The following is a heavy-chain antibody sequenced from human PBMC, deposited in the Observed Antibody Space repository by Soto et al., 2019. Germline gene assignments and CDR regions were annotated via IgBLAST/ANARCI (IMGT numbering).Heavy chain of an antibody. CDR2: ISSSGSTI. Sequence: QVQLVESGGGLVKPGGSLRLSCAASGFTFSDSYMSWIRQAPGKGLEWVSHISSSGSTIYYADSVKGRFTISRDNAKNSPYLQMNRLRAEDTAVYYCARQKAWTGEWLSLYAPGMDVWGQGTTVTVSS. CDR3: ARQKAWTGEWLSLYAPGMDV. J-gene: IGHJ6*02. V-gene: IGHV3-11*01. CDR1: GFTFSDSY. D-gene: IGHD3-22*01.